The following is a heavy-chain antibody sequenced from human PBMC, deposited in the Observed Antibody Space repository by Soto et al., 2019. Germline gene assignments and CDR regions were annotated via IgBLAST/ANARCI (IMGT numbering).Heavy chain of an antibody. Sequence: QVQLQQWGAGLLKASDTLSLTCAVVGDSLRGQSWNWIRQSPGNGLEWIGELDQSGGTNYNPSLKSRAIISDDTSKNQFSLTLTSVTAADTAVYYCAREDSYGWSGESLDVWVQGTTVTVSS. CDR2: LDQSGGT. CDR1: GDSLRGQS. CDR3: AREDSYGWSGESLDV. V-gene: IGHV4-34*01. D-gene: IGHD6-19*01. J-gene: IGHJ6*02.